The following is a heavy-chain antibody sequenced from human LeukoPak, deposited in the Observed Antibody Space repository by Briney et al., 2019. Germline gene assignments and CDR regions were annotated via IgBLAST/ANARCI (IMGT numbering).Heavy chain of an antibody. J-gene: IGHJ4*02. V-gene: IGHV1-18*01. CDR2: INAYNGNT. CDR3: ARDSRPYSNDFDF. Sequence: ASVKVSCKASGYTFTSYGISWVRQAPGQGLEWMGWINAYNGNTHYAQKLQGRVTMTTDTSTSTAYMELRSLRSDDTAVYYCARDSRPYSNDFDFWGQGTLVTVSS. CDR1: GYTFTSYG. D-gene: IGHD2/OR15-2a*01.